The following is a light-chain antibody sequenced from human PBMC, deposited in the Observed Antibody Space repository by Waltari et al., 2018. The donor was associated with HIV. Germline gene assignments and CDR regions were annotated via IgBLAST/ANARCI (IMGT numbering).Light chain of an antibody. CDR3: SSYTSSSTRV. V-gene: IGLV2-14*03. CDR2: DVS. Sequence: QSVLTQPASVSGSPGPSLTISSTGTNGDVGGYDYVSWYQQHPGKAPKLMIYDVSNRPSGVSNRFSGSKSGNTASLIISGLQAEDEADYYCSSYTSSSTRVFGTGTAVTVV. CDR1: NGDVGGYDY. J-gene: IGLJ1*01.